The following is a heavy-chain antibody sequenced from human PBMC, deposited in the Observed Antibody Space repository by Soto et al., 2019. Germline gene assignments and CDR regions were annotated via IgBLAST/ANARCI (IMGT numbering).Heavy chain of an antibody. V-gene: IGHV2-5*02. D-gene: IGHD3-10*01. CDR2: IYWDDDK. CDR1: GFSLSTSGVG. J-gene: IGHJ5*02. Sequence: QITLKESGPPLVNPTQTLTLTCTFSGFSLSTSGVGVGWIRQPPGKALEWLALIYWDDDKRYSPSLKSRLTITKDTSKHQVVLTMTTMDPVDTATYYCALRAYYCGSGSFDPLGQGTLVTVSS. CDR3: ALRAYYCGSGSFDP.